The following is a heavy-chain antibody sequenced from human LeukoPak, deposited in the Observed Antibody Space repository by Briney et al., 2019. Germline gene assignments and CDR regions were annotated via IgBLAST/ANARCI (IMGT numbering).Heavy chain of an antibody. V-gene: IGHV1-46*01. D-gene: IGHD3-10*01. J-gene: IGHJ6*02. CDR3: ARDTLNYYGSESPYYYGMDV. CDR2: INPSGGST. Sequence: ASVKVSCKASGYTFTSYYMHWVRQGPGQGFEWMGIINPSGGSTSYAQKFQGRVTMTRDTSTSTVYMELSSLRSEDTAVYYCARDTLNYYGSESPYYYGMDVWGQGTTVTVSS. CDR1: GYTFTSYY.